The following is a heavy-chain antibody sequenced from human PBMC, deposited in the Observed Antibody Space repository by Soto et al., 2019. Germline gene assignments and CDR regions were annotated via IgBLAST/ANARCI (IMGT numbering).Heavy chain of an antibody. CDR1: GFTFSSYS. Sequence: GESLKISCAASGFTFSSYSMNWVRQAPGQGLEWVSSISSSSSYIYYSDSVKGRFTISRDNAKNSLYLQMNSLRAEDTAVYYCARVSPDCSSTSCYYYYYYGMDVWGQGTTVTVSS. CDR2: ISSSSSYI. CDR3: ARVSPDCSSTSCYYYYYYGMDV. D-gene: IGHD2-2*01. J-gene: IGHJ6*02. V-gene: IGHV3-21*01.